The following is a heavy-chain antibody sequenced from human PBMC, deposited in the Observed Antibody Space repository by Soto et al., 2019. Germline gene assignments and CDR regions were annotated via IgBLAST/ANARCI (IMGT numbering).Heavy chain of an antibody. Sequence: ASVKVSCKASGYTFTNYAMHWVRQAPGQRLEWMGWINAGNGNTKYSQKFQGRVTITRDTSASTAYMELSSLRSEDTAVYYCARDYHQTDSSSWYLDYWGQGTLVTVSS. CDR3: ARDYHQTDSSSWYLDY. D-gene: IGHD6-13*01. CDR2: INAGNGNT. V-gene: IGHV1-3*01. J-gene: IGHJ4*01. CDR1: GYTFTNYA.